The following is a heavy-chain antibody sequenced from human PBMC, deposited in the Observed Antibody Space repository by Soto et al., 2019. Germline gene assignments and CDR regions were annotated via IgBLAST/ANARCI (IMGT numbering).Heavy chain of an antibody. CDR3: ARDQGIPYCGGDCYSDWYFDL. J-gene: IGHJ2*01. Sequence: QVQLVQSGAEVKEPGASVKDSCRASGYTFTNYAIHWVRQAPGQRLEWMGWLNPGNGNTKYPQKFQGRVTITRDTSASTAYMFLSSLRSEDTAVYYCARDQGIPYCGGDCYSDWYFDLWGRGTLVTVSS. V-gene: IGHV1-3*01. CDR1: GYTFTNYA. CDR2: LNPGNGNT. D-gene: IGHD2-21*01.